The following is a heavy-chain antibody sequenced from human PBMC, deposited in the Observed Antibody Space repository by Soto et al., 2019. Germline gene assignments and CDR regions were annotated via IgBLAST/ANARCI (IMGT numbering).Heavy chain of an antibody. Sequence: QVQLVQSGAEVKKPGSSVKVSCKASGGTFSSYAISWVRQAPGQGLEWMGGIIPIFGTANYAQKFQGRVTITAEESTSTVYMGLSSLRSGGTAGEYCVREGYYYDSSGYYAGGGVDYWGQGTLVTVSS. CDR1: GGTFSSYA. V-gene: IGHV1-69*01. CDR2: IIPIFGTA. D-gene: IGHD3-22*01. J-gene: IGHJ4*02. CDR3: VREGYYYDSSGYYAGGGVDY.